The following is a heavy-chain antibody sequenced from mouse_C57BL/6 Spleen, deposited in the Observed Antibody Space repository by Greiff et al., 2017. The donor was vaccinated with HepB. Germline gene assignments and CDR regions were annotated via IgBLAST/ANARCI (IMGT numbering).Heavy chain of an antibody. Sequence: EVKLVESGGGLVKPGGSLKLSCAASGFTFSSYAMSWVRQTPEKRLEWVATISDGGSYTYYPDNVKGRFTISRDNAKNNLYLQMSHLKSEDTAMYYCARGNYYGSSYGPCFDYWGQGTTLTVSS. CDR3: ARGNYYGSSYGPCFDY. D-gene: IGHD1-1*01. V-gene: IGHV5-4*03. CDR2: ISDGGSYT. J-gene: IGHJ2*01. CDR1: GFTFSSYA.